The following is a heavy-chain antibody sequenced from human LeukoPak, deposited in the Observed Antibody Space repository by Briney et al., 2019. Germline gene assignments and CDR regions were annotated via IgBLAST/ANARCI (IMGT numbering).Heavy chain of an antibody. D-gene: IGHD3-22*01. J-gene: IGHJ4*02. Sequence: GGSLRLSCAASGFTFSSYAMSWVRQAPGKGLEWVSAISGSGGSTYYADSVKGRFTISRDNSKNTLYLQMNSLRAEDTAIYYCAKAYYFDSSAFYRPRTPFDYWGQGTLVTVSS. CDR1: GFTFSSYA. V-gene: IGHV3-23*01. CDR2: ISGSGGST. CDR3: AKAYYFDSSAFYRPRTPFDY.